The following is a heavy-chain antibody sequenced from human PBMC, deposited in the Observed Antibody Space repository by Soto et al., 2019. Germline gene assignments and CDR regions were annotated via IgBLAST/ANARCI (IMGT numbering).Heavy chain of an antibody. V-gene: IGHV1-18*01. CDR3: AGSQNILEVPAAILISYGSDP. CDR1: GYTFTSYG. Sequence: ASVKVSCKASGYTFTSYGISWVRQAPGQGLEWMGWISAYNGNTNYAQKHQGRVTMTTDTSTSTAYMELRSLRSDDTAVYYCAGSQNILEVPAAILISYGSDPGGQETLFTVPS. D-gene: IGHD2-2*01. J-gene: IGHJ5*02. CDR2: ISAYNGNT.